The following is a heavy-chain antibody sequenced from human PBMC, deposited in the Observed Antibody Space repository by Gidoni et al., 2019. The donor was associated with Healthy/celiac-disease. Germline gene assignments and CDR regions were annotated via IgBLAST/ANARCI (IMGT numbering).Heavy chain of an antibody. V-gene: IGHV3-30-3*01. Sequence: QVQLVESGGGVVQPGRSLRLSCAASEFTFSSYSMHWVRQAPGKGLEWVAVISYDGSNNYYADSIKGRFTISRDNSKNTLYLQMNSLRAEDTAVYYCARRFRRNGIDYWGQGTLVTVSS. CDR1: EFTFSSYS. CDR2: ISYDGSNN. D-gene: IGHD1-26*01. CDR3: ARRFRRNGIDY. J-gene: IGHJ4*02.